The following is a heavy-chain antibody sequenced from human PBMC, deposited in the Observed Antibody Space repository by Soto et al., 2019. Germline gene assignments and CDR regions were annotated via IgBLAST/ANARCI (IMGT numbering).Heavy chain of an antibody. CDR1: GYTFPRHY. Sequence: ASVKVSWKASGYTFPRHYMHLVRQAPGQRPERMGIINPSGGSTSYAQKFQGRVTMTRDTSTSTVYMELSSLRSEDTAVYYCARGAAYDILTLASGDYGMAVWGQGTTVTVSS. CDR3: ARGAAYDILTLASGDYGMAV. V-gene: IGHV1-46*01. CDR2: INPSGGST. D-gene: IGHD3-9*01. J-gene: IGHJ6*02.